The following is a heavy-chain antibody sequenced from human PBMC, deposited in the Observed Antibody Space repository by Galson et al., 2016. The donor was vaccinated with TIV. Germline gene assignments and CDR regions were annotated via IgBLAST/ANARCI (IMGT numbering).Heavy chain of an antibody. CDR3: AKWNDHGDRNYDY. V-gene: IGHV3-30*18. Sequence: SLRLSCAASGFTFSIYVMHWVRQAPGKGLEWVAVISHDGEKKFYADSVKGRVTISRDDSKNTVYLQMNNLRAEDTAVYYCAKWNDHGDRNYDYWGQGTLVTVSS. CDR2: ISHDGEKK. D-gene: IGHD4-17*01. J-gene: IGHJ4*02. CDR1: GFTFSIYV.